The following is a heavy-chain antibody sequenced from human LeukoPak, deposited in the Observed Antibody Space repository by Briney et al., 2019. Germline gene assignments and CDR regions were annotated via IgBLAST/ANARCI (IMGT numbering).Heavy chain of an antibody. CDR3: VPIADRSS. J-gene: IGHJ4*02. D-gene: IGHD6-6*01. V-gene: IGHV3-9*01. Sequence: GGSLSLSCAASGFTFDDYAMHWVRQAPGKGLEWVSGISWNSGSIGYADSVKGRFTISRDNAKNSLYLQMNSLRAEDTALYYCVPIADRSSWGQGTLVTVSS. CDR1: GFTFDDYA. CDR2: ISWNSGSI.